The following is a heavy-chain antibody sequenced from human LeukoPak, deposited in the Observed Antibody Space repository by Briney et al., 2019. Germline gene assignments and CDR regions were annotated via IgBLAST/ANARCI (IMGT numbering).Heavy chain of an antibody. D-gene: IGHD3-22*01. CDR1: GFTFSSYA. J-gene: IGHJ4*02. CDR2: IRGSCSST. Sequence: PGGSLRLSCAASGFTFSSYAMSWVRQAPGKGREGVSAIRGSCSSTGCAVSVKCRFTISRDNSKSTQYLQMNSLRAEDTAEYYCAKAGTMIVVVIANFDYWGQGSLVTVSS. V-gene: IGHV3-23*01. CDR3: AKAGTMIVVVIANFDY.